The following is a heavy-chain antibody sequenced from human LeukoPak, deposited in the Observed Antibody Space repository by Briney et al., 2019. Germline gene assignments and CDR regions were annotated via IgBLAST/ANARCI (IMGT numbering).Heavy chain of an antibody. CDR2: INPNNGGT. CDR1: GYSFTGYE. D-gene: IGHD2-21*01. V-gene: IGHV1-2*02. CDR3: AREDSGGDCLGY. Sequence: ASVKVSCKASGYSFTGYEMHWVRQAPGQGLEWMGWINPNNGGTNYAQKFRGRVTMTRDTSISTAYMELSRLRSDDTAVYYCAREDSGGDCLGYWGQGTLVTVSS. J-gene: IGHJ4*02.